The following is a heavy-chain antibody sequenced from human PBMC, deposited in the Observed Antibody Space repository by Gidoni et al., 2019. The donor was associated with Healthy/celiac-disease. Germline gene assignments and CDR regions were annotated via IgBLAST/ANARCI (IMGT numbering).Heavy chain of an antibody. CDR1: GFTFSASY. CDR3: ARVIALDCSSTSCYEIGFDY. V-gene: IGHV3-11*06. CDR2: ISSSSSYT. D-gene: IGHD2-2*01. J-gene: IGHJ4*02. Sequence: QVQLVESGGCLVKPGGSLRLSCAASGFTFSASYLSWIRQAPGKGLEWVSYISSSSSYTNYADSVKGRFTISRDNAKNSLYLQMNSLRAEDTAVYYCARVIALDCSSTSCYEIGFDYWGQGTLVTVSS.